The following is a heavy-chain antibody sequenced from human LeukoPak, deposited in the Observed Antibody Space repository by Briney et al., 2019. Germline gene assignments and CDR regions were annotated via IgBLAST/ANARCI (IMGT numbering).Heavy chain of an antibody. V-gene: IGHV3-23*01. D-gene: IGHD2-15*01. CDR2: ISGSGGST. CDR1: GFTFSSYA. J-gene: IGHJ4*02. Sequence: TGGSLRLSCAASGFTFSSYAMSWVRQAPGKGLEWVSAISGSGGSTYYADSVKGRFTISRDNSKNTLYLQMNSLRAEDTAVYYCARALPSIVVVVAAPDYWGQGTLVTVSS. CDR3: ARALPSIVVVVAAPDY.